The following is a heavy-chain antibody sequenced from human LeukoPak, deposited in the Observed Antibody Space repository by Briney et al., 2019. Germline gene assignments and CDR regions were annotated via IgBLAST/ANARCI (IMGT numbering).Heavy chain of an antibody. Sequence: GGSLRLSCTVSGFTFGDYAINWVRQAPGKGLEWVGFIRSKAFGETAEYAASVKGRFTISRDDSKSIAYLQMNSLKTEDTAVYYCTRDRGSSTLGDYWGQGTLVAVSS. CDR2: IRSKAFGETA. V-gene: IGHV3-49*04. D-gene: IGHD7-27*01. CDR1: GFTFGDYA. J-gene: IGHJ4*02. CDR3: TRDRGSSTLGDY.